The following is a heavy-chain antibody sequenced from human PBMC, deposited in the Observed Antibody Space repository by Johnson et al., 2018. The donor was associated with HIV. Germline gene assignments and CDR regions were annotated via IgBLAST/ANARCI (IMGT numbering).Heavy chain of an antibody. Sequence: QVQLVESGGGVVQPGRSMRLSCAASGFTFSSYAMHWVRQAPGKGLEWVAVISYDGSNKYYADSVKGRFTISRDNSKNKLYLQTNSLRAEDTAVYYCAKDSKVKRLTADAFDIWGQGTMVTVSS. CDR1: GFTFSSYA. D-gene: IGHD4-11*01. J-gene: IGHJ3*02. V-gene: IGHV3-30*04. CDR2: ISYDGSNK. CDR3: AKDSKVKRLTADAFDI.